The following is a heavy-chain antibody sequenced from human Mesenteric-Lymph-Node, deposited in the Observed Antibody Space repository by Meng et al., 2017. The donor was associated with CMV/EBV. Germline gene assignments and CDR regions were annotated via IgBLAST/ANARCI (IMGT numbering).Heavy chain of an antibody. J-gene: IGHJ4*02. Sequence: ASVKVSCKASGYTFTSYYMHWVRQAPGQGLEWMGIINPSGGSTSYAQKFQGRVTMTRDTSTSTVYMELSSLRSEDTAVYYCARDAIMWELLEQITFDYWGQGTLVTVSS. CDR3: ARDAIMWELLEQITFDY. CDR1: GYTFTSYY. D-gene: IGHD1-26*01. CDR2: INPSGGST. V-gene: IGHV1-46*01.